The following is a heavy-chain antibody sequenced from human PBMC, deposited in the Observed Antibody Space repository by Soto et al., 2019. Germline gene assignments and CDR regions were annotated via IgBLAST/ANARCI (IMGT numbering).Heavy chain of an antibody. Sequence: QMQLVQSGPEVKKHGTSVKVSCKASGFTFTRSAVQCVRQARGQRLEWIGWIVVGSGNTNYAQKFQERVTITRDMSTSTAYMELSSLRSEDTAVYYCAATTLADDYGDYGFDYWGQGTLVTVSS. J-gene: IGHJ4*02. CDR2: IVVGSGNT. CDR3: AATTLADDYGDYGFDY. V-gene: IGHV1-58*01. CDR1: GFTFTRSA. D-gene: IGHD4-17*01.